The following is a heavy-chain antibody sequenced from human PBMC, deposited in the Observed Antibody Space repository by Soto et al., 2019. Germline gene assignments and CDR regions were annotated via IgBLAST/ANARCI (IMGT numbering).Heavy chain of an antibody. CDR1: GFTFSSYW. V-gene: IGHV3-7*03. D-gene: IGHD3-22*01. CDR2: IKQDGSEK. CDR3: ARRRGGYYDSSGSFDY. Sequence: SGGSLRLSCAASGFTFSSYWMSWVRQAPGKGLEWVANIKQDGSEKYYVDSVKGRFTISRDNAKNSLYLQMNSLRAEDTAVYYCARRRGGYYDSSGSFDYWGQGTLVTVSS. J-gene: IGHJ4*02.